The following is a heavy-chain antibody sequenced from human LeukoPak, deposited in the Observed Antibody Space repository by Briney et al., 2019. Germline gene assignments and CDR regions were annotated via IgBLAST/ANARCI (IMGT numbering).Heavy chain of an antibody. J-gene: IGHJ4*02. CDR3: ARRRITIFGVVRAFDY. D-gene: IGHD3-3*01. CDR2: IYYSGST. CDR1: GGSISSSSYY. Sequence: SETLSLTCTVSGGSISSSSYYWGWIRQPPGKGPEWIGSIYYSGSTYYNPSLKSRVTISVDTSKNQFSLKLSSVTAADTAVYYCARRRITIFGVVRAFDYWGQGTLVTVSS. V-gene: IGHV4-39*01.